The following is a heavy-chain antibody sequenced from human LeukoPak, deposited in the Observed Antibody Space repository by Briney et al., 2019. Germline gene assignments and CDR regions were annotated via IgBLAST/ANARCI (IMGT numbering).Heavy chain of an antibody. J-gene: IGHJ6*02. D-gene: IGHD6-13*01. CDR2: IRYDGSNK. Sequence: GGSLRLSCAASGFTFSSYGMHWVRQAPGKGLEWVALIRYDGSNKYYADSVKGRFTISRDNSKNTLYLQMNSLRAEDTAVYYCAKVAGYYSSWEPNYYHYGMDVWGQGTTVTVSS. CDR3: AKVAGYYSSWEPNYYHYGMDV. CDR1: GFTFSSYG. V-gene: IGHV3-30*02.